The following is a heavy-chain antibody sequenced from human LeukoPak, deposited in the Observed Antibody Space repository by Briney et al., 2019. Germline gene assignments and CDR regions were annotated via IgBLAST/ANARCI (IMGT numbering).Heavy chain of an antibody. CDR3: ARGTTMIVVVIPYDNWFDP. V-gene: IGHV1-3*01. CDR1: GGTFSSYA. D-gene: IGHD3-22*01. Sequence: ASVKVSCKASGGTFSSYAISWVRQAPGQRLEWMGWINAGNGNTKYSQEFQGRVTITRDTSASTAYMELSSLRSEDTAVYYCARGTTMIVVVIPYDNWFDPWGQGTLVTVSS. CDR2: INAGNGNT. J-gene: IGHJ5*02.